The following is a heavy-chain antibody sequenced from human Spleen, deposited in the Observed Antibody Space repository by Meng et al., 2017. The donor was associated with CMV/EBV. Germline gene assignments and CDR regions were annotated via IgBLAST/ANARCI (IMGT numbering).Heavy chain of an antibody. CDR3: ARDWAGYDSSGYYLY. D-gene: IGHD3-22*01. CDR1: GFTFSSYA. J-gene: IGHJ4*02. V-gene: IGHV3-30-3*01. Sequence: GGSLRLSCAASGFTFSSYAMHWVRQAPGTGLEWVAVISYDGSNKYYADSVKGRFTISRDNSKNTLYLQMNSLRAEDTAVYYCARDWAGYDSSGYYLYWGQGTLVTVSS. CDR2: ISYDGSNK.